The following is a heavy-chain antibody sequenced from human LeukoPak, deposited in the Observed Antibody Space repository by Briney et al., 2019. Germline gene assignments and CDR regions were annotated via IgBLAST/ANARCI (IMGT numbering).Heavy chain of an antibody. D-gene: IGHD5-18*01. V-gene: IGHV4-59*12. J-gene: IGHJ4*02. CDR1: GGSITNYY. CDR2: VYYTGST. CDR3: ARFGIQLELDY. Sequence: SETLSLTCTVSGGSITNYYWSWIRQPPGKGLEWIGYVYYTGSTNYNPSLKTRVTISVDTSKNQFSLKLSSVTAADTAVYYCARFGIQLELDYWGQGTLVTVSS.